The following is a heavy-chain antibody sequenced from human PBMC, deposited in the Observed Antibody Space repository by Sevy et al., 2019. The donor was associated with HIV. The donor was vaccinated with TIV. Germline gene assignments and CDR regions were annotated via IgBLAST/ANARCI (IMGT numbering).Heavy chain of an antibody. CDR2: ISSSSSSI. CDR1: GFTFSSYS. V-gene: IGHV3-48*01. J-gene: IGHJ4*02. Sequence: GGSLRLSCAASGFTFSSYSMNWVRQAPRKGLEWVSSISSSSSSIYYADSVKGGFTISRDNAKNSLYLQMDSLTAEDTAVYYCARGFCVSSSCSGSSWGQGTLVTVSS. D-gene: IGHD2-2*01. CDR3: ARGFCVSSSCSGSS.